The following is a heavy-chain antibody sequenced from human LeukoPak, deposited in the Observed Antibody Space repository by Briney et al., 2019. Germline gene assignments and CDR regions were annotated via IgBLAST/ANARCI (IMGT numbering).Heavy chain of an antibody. J-gene: IGHJ4*02. D-gene: IGHD3-10*01. CDR2: IYSGGST. V-gene: IGHV3-53*01. Sequence: PGGSLRLSCAASGFTVSSNYMSWVRQAPGKGLEWVSVIYSGGSTYYADSVKGRFTISRDNSKNTLYLQMNSLRAEDTAVYYCARELRWGFGGSFDYWGQGALVTVSS. CDR1: GFTVSSNY. CDR3: ARELRWGFGGSFDY.